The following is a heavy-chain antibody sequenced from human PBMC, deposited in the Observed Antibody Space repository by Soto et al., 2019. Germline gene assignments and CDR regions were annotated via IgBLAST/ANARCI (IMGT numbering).Heavy chain of an antibody. J-gene: IGHJ5*01. V-gene: IGHV4-59*01. CDR3: ARGAVVMTHAHWFDS. Sequence: PSETLSLTCTVSGGSISSYYWSWIRQPPGKGLEWIGYIYSSGTTNYNPSLKSRVTISVDTSKNQLSLRLNSVTAADTAVYYCARGAVVMTHAHWFDSWGQGRQVTVSS. CDR1: GGSISSYY. CDR2: IYSSGTT. D-gene: IGHD2-8*01.